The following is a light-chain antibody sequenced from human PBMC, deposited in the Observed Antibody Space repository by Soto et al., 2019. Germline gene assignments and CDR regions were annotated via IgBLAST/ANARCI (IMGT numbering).Light chain of an antibody. CDR1: QSVGSN. J-gene: IGKJ2*01. Sequence: EIVMTQSPATLSVSPGERASLSCRASQSVGSNLAWYQQTGGQAPRLLIYGASTRATGIPARFSGSGSGTEFTLPISSLQSEDFAVYSCQQSTNWPYTFGQGTKLEIK. CDR2: GAS. V-gene: IGKV3-15*01. CDR3: QQSTNWPYT.